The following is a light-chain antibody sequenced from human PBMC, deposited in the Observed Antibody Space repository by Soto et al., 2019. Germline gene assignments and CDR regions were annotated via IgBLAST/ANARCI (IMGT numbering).Light chain of an antibody. CDR3: QQRSDWPPFT. Sequence: EIVLTQSPGTLSLSPGERATLSCRASQSVSNNYLAWYQQKPGQAPRLLIYGASNRATGIPDRFSGSGSGTDFTLTIISLEPEDFAVYYCQQRSDWPPFTFGGGTKVDIK. CDR1: QSVSNNY. V-gene: IGKV3D-20*02. J-gene: IGKJ4*01. CDR2: GAS.